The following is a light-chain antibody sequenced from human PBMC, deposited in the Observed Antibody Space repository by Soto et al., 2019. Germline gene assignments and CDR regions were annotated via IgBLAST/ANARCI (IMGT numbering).Light chain of an antibody. CDR1: QSVSSN. V-gene: IGKV3-15*01. J-gene: IGKJ1*01. Sequence: EIVMTQSPATLSVSPGERATLSCRASQSVSSNLAWYQQKPGQAPRLLIYGASTRATGIPARFSGSRSGTEFTLTISSLQSEDFAVYYCQQYNNWPRTFGQGTKVENK. CDR3: QQYNNWPRT. CDR2: GAS.